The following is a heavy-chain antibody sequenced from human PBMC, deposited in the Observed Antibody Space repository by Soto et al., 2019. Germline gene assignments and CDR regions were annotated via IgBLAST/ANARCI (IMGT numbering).Heavy chain of an antibody. J-gene: IGHJ4*02. D-gene: IGHD2-15*01. CDR2: ISAYNGNT. CDR1: GYTFTSYG. CDR3: ARDAQGVVLHY. Sequence: QVQLVQSGAEVKKPGASVKVSCKASGYTFTSYGISWVRQAPGQGLEWMGWISAYNGNTNYAQKLQGRVTMTRDTSTSTAYMELRSPRSDDTAVYDCARDAQGVVLHYWGQGTLVTVSS. V-gene: IGHV1-18*01.